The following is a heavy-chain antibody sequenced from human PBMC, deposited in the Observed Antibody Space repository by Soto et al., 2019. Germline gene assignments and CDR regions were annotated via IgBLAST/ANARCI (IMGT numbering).Heavy chain of an antibody. J-gene: IGHJ4*02. V-gene: IGHV1-3*01. CDR3: ARDDSSGYNQFDY. CDR1: GYAFTSYA. Sequence: ALVNVSRKASGYAFTSYAMHWVRQTPGQRLEWMGWINAGNGNTKYSQKFQGRVTITRDTSASTAYMELSSLRSEDTAVYYCARDDSSGYNQFDYWGQGTLVTVSS. D-gene: IGHD3-22*01. CDR2: INAGNGNT.